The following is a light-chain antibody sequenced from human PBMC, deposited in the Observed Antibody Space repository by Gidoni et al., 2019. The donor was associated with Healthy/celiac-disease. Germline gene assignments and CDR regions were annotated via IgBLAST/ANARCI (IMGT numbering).Light chain of an antibody. J-gene: IGKJ3*01. CDR2: DAS. V-gene: IGKV3-11*01. CDR3: QQRSNWPIFT. Sequence: EIVLTQSPATLSLSPGERATLSCRASQSVSSYLAWYQQKPGQAPRLLIYDASNRATGSPARFSGSGSGTDFTLTISSREPEDFAVYYCQQRSNWPIFTFGPGTKVDIK. CDR1: QSVSSY.